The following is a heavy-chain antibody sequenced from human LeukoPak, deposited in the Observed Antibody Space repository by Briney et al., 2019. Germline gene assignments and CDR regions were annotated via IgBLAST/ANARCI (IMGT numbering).Heavy chain of an antibody. V-gene: IGHV1-46*01. J-gene: IGHJ5*02. CDR1: GYTFTSYY. CDR3: ASSETIFGTWFDP. CDR2: INPSGGST. Sequence: ASVKVSCKASGYTFTSYYMHWVRQAPGQGLEWMGIINPSGGSTNYAQKFQGRVTITADKSTSTAYMELSSLRSEDTAVYYCASSETIFGTWFDPWGQGTLVTVSS. D-gene: IGHD3-3*01.